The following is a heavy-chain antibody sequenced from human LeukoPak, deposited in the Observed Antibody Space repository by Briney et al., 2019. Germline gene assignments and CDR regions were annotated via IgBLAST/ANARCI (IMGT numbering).Heavy chain of an antibody. Sequence: GGSLRLSCAASGFTFSNYWMSWVRQAPGKGPEWVANIKRDGSEKYYVDFLKGRFTISRDNAKNSLYLQMNSLRAEDTAVYYCARHQSSSGCYFSAYGAQEPLFPVSS. CDR3: ARHQSSSGCYFSAY. CDR1: GFTFSNYW. D-gene: IGHD6-19*01. V-gene: IGHV3-7*01. CDR2: IKRDGSEK. J-gene: IGHJ4*02.